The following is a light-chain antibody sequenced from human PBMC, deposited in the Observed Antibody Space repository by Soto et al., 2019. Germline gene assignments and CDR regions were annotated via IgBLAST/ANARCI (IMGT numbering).Light chain of an antibody. V-gene: IGLV2-14*01. Sequence: QSVLIQPASVSGSPGQSITISCTGTSSDVGGYNYVSWYQQHPGKAPKLMIYDVTNRPSGVSNRFSGSKSGNTASLTISGLQAEDEADYYCSSYTSSSTPLVFGGGTKLTVL. CDR1: SSDVGGYNY. CDR3: SSYTSSSTPLV. CDR2: DVT. J-gene: IGLJ3*02.